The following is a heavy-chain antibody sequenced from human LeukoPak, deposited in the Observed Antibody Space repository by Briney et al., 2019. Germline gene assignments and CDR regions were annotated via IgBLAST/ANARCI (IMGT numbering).Heavy chain of an antibody. Sequence: ASVKVSCKASGYSFTSYYMQWLRQAPGQELEWMGIIDPSGGSTGYAPKFQGRVIMTRDTSTSTVYMDLSSLRSEDTAVYYCARDSSGSYDHWGQGTLVTVYS. CDR1: GYSFTSYY. CDR3: ARDSSGSYDH. J-gene: IGHJ1*01. CDR2: IDPSGGST. V-gene: IGHV1-46*01. D-gene: IGHD1-26*01.